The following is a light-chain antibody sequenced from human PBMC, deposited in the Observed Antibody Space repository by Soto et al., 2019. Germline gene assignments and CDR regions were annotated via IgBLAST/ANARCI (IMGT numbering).Light chain of an antibody. J-gene: IGKJ3*01. CDR2: AAS. CDR1: QSISSNY. CDR3: QKYGSAFT. V-gene: IGKV3-20*01. Sequence: EIVLTQSPGTLSLSPGERATLSCRASQSISSNYLAWYQHKPGQGPRLLIYAASSRATGIPDRFSGSGSGIDFTLTISRLEPEDFALYYCQKYGSAFTFGPGTKVDIK.